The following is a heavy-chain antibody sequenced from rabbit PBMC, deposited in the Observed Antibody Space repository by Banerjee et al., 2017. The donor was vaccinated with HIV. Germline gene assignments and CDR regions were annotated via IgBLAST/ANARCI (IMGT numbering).Heavy chain of an antibody. Sequence: QEQLEESGGDLVKPGASLTLTCTASGFSFSNNYVICWVRQAPGKGLEWIACISAGSSGSTYYASWAKGRFTISKTSSTTVTLQVTSLTVADTAAYFCARDGYSRGWGIILYYFNLWGQGTLVTVS. CDR2: ISAGSSGST. J-gene: IGHJ4*01. CDR3: ARDGYSRGWGIILYYFNL. D-gene: IGHD4-1*01. CDR1: GFSFSNNYV. V-gene: IGHV1S45*01.